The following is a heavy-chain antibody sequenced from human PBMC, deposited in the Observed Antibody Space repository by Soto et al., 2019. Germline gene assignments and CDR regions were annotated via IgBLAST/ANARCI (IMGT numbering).Heavy chain of an antibody. V-gene: IGHV1-46*01. CDR1: GYTFTAYF. CDR2: VNPSRGST. J-gene: IGHJ4*02. D-gene: IGHD6-6*01. CDR3: ARAQFSSSSFFFDY. Sequence: AASVKVSCKASGYTFTAYFIHWVRQAPGQGLEWIGIVNPSRGSTNYAQKFQGRVGMTWDTSTRTVYMDLSSLRSDDTAVYYCARAQFSSSSFFFDYWGPGPLVTVSS.